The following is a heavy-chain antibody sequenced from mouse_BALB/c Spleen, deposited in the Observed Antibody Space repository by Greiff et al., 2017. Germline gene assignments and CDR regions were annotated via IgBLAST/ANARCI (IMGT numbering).Heavy chain of an antibody. V-gene: IGHV5-12-2*01. CDR1: GFTFSSYT. D-gene: IGHD2-3*01. J-gene: IGHJ2*01. CDR2: ISNGGGST. CDR3: ASLYDGYFYY. Sequence: DVHLVESGGGLVQPGGSLKLSCAASGFTFSSYTMSWVRQTPEKRLEWVAYISNGGGSTYYPDTVKGRFTISRDNAKNTLYLQMSSLKSEDTAMYYCASLYDGYFYYWGQGTTLTVSS.